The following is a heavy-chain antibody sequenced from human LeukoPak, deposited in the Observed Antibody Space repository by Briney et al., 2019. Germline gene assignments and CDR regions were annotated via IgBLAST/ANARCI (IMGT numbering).Heavy chain of an antibody. CDR2: ISAYNGNT. Sequence: ASVKVSCKASGYTFTSYGISWVRQAPGQGLEWMGWISAYNGNTNYAQKLQGRVTMTTDTSTSTAYMELRSLRSDDTAVYYCARDLECSSTSCYPLGGYWGQGTLVTVSS. V-gene: IGHV1-18*01. J-gene: IGHJ4*02. CDR3: ARDLECSSTSCYPLGGY. CDR1: GYTFTSYG. D-gene: IGHD2-2*01.